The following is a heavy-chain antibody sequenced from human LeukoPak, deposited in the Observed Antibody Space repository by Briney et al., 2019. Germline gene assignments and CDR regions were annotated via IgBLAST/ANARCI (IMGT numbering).Heavy chain of an antibody. Sequence: GGSLRLSCAASGFTFSSYEMNWVRQAPGKGLAWVSYISSSRSTIYYADSVKGRFTISRDNAKNSLYLQMNSLRAEDTAVYYCARAAIAAAGTPYYYGMDVWGQGTTVTVSS. V-gene: IGHV3-48*03. CDR3: ARAAIAAAGTPYYYGMDV. J-gene: IGHJ6*02. CDR2: ISSSRSTI. D-gene: IGHD6-13*01. CDR1: GFTFSSYE.